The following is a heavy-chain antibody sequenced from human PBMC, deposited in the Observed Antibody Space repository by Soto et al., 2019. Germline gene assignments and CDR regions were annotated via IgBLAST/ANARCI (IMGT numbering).Heavy chain of an antibody. J-gene: IGHJ6*02. D-gene: IGHD6-13*01. Sequence: QVQLVQSGAEVKKPGASVKVSCKASGYTFTSYAMHWVRQAPGQRLEWMGWINAGNGNTKYSQKFQGRVTITRDTSASNAYMELSSLRSEDTAVYYCARDGATYSSSWAYYYYGMDVWGQGTTVTVSS. V-gene: IGHV1-3*01. CDR3: ARDGATYSSSWAYYYYGMDV. CDR1: GYTFTSYA. CDR2: INAGNGNT.